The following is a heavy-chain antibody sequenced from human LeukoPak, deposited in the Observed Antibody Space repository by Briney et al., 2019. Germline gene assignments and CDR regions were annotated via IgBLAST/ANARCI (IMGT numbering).Heavy chain of an antibody. V-gene: IGHV3-21*06. J-gene: IGHJ4*02. Sequence: KPGGSLRLSCAASGFTFTTYSMNWVRQAPGKGLEWLSSIGSRSTSIYYADSVKGRFTISRDNAKNSLYLRMNSLRAEDTAVYYCARESGSGSYYEGFDYWGQGTLVTVSS. CDR1: GFTFTTYS. CDR3: ARESGSGSYYEGFDY. D-gene: IGHD1-26*01. CDR2: IGSRSTSI.